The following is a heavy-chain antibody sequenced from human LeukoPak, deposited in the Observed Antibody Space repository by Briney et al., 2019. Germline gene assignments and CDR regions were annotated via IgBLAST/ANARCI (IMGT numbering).Heavy chain of an antibody. CDR1: EFTFSTYS. V-gene: IGHV3-64D*06. Sequence: GGSLRLSCVASEFTFSTYSMNWVRQAPGKGLEYVSAIISNGGSTHYADSVKGRFTISRDNSKNTLYLQMSSLRVEDTAVYFCVEITMARGLLTYGLDVWGQGTTVTVSS. CDR2: IISNGGST. D-gene: IGHD3-10*01. J-gene: IGHJ6*02. CDR3: VEITMARGLLTYGLDV.